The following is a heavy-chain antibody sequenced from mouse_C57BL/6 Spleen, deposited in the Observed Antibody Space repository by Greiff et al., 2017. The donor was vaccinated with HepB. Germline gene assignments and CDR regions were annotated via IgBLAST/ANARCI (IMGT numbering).Heavy chain of an antibody. V-gene: IGHV5-6*01. CDR3: ARRAGYYYFDY. D-gene: IGHD2-3*01. CDR1: GFTFSSYG. CDR2: ISSGGSYT. Sequence: EVQVVESGGDLVKPGGSLKLSCAASGFTFSSYGMSWVRQTPDKRLEWVATISSGGSYTYYPDSVKGRFTISRDNAKNTLYLQMSSLKSEDTAMYYCARRAGYYYFDYWGQGTTLTVSS. J-gene: IGHJ2*01.